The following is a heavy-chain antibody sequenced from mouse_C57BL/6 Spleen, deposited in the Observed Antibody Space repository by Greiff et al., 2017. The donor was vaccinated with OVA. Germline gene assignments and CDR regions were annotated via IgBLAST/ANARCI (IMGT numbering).Heavy chain of an antibody. D-gene: IGHD1-2*01. J-gene: IGHJ4*01. CDR2: IDPSDSYT. Sequence: QVQLQQPGAELVKPGASVKLSCKASGYTFTSYWMQWVKQRPGQGLEWIGEIDPSDSYTNSNQKFKVKAPLPVAPSSCTASMQLSSLTSDDSAVYYGAGYAIPYYDYRHCAMDYWGKGTSVTVSS. V-gene: IGHV1-50*01. CDR3: AGYAIPYYDYRHCAMDY. CDR1: GYTFTSYW.